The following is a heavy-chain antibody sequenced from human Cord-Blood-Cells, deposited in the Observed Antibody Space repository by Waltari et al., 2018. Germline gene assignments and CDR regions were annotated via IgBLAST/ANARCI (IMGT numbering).Heavy chain of an antibody. CDR1: GFTFSSYA. CDR3: AKNGVHCSSTSCLYGMDV. D-gene: IGHD2-2*01. CDR2: ISGSGGST. Sequence: EVQLLESGGGLVQPGGSLRLSCAASGFTFSSYAMSWVRQAPGKGLEWVSAISGSGGSTYYADSVKGRFTISRDNSKNTLYLQMNSLRAEDTAVYYCAKNGVHCSSTSCLYGMDVWGQGTTVTVSS. J-gene: IGHJ6*02. V-gene: IGHV3-23*01.